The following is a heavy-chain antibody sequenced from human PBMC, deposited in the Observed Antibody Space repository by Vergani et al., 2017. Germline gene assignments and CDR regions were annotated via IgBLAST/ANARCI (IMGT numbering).Heavy chain of an antibody. CDR3: ARILYRDILTGYSSFDY. Sequence: ESGGGLIQPGGSLRLSCAASGFTVSSNYMSWVRQAPGKGLEWLAHIFSNDEKSYSTSLKSRLTISKDTSKSQVVLTMTNMDPVDTATYYCARILYRDILTGYSSFDYWGQGTLVTVSS. V-gene: IGHV2-26*01. J-gene: IGHJ4*02. CDR2: IFSNDEK. D-gene: IGHD3-9*01. CDR1: GFTVSSNY.